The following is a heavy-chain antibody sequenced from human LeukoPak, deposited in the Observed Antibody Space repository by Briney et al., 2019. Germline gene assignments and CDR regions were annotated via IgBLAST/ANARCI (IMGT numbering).Heavy chain of an antibody. Sequence: ASVKVSCKVSGYTLTEFPMHWVRQAPGKGLEWMGSFGPAAADTIYTQKFQGRVTMTEDTSTDTAYMELRSLRSDDTAVYYCARVGPAYSNYWFDYWGQGTLVTVSS. CDR3: ARVGPAYSNYWFDY. J-gene: IGHJ4*02. CDR1: GYTLTEFP. V-gene: IGHV1-24*01. CDR2: FGPAAADT. D-gene: IGHD4-11*01.